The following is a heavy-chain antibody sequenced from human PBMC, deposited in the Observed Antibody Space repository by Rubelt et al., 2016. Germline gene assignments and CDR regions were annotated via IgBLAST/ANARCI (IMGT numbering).Heavy chain of an antibody. CDR1: GFTLSSHT. V-gene: IGHV3-64D*09. Sequence: EVQLVESVGGLVQPGGSVRLSCSASGFTLSSHTMHWVRQAPGKGLEYVSGISSNGGSSNYADPVKGRFTISRDKSKNTLYLKMSSLRPNVTTVYYCVREFTNCWCFDYTGQGTLVSVSS. CDR2: ISSNGGSS. CDR3: VREFTNCWCFDY. J-gene: IGHJ4*02. D-gene: IGHD2-21*01.